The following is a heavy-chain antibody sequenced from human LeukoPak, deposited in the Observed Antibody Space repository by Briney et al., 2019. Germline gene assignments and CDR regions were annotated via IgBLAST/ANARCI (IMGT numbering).Heavy chain of an antibody. CDR1: GFTFSDYY. V-gene: IGHV3-11*04. J-gene: IGHJ6*03. D-gene: IGHD1-26*01. Sequence: PGGSLRLSCAASGFTFSDYYMSWIRQAPGKGLEWVSYISSSGSTIYYADSVKGRFTISRDNAKNSLYLQMNSLRAEDTAVYYCAGATYYYYYMDVWGKGTTVTISS. CDR3: AGATYYYYYMDV. CDR2: ISSSGSTI.